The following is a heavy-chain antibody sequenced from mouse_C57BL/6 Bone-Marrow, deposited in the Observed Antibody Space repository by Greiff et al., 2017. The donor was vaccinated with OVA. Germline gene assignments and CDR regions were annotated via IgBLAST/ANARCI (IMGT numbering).Heavy chain of an antibody. D-gene: IGHD3-3*01. Sequence: QVHVKQPGAELVKPGASVKMSCKASGYTFTSYWITWVKQRPGQGLEWIGDIYPGSGSTNYNEKFKSKATLTVDTSSSTAYMQLSSLTSEDSAVYYCAREGMAFAYWGQGTLVTVSA. CDR2: IYPGSGST. CDR1: GYTFTSYW. CDR3: AREGMAFAY. J-gene: IGHJ3*01. V-gene: IGHV1-55*01.